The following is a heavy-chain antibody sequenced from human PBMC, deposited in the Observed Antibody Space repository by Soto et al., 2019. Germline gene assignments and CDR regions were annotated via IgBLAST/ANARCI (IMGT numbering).Heavy chain of an antibody. Sequence: SETLSLTCIVSGGSMSGYYWNWIRQPPGKGLEWIGFIYYSGSTHYNPSLKSRVTISVDMSKNQFSLNLSSVTAADTAVYYCARSAPYASGMAFDYWGQGTLVTVSS. V-gene: IGHV4-59*08. CDR3: ARSAPYASGMAFDY. D-gene: IGHD3-10*01. J-gene: IGHJ4*02. CDR2: IYYSGST. CDR1: GGSMSGYY.